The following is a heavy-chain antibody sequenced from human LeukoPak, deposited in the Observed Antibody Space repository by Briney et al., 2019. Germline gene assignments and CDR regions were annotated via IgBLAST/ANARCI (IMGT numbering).Heavy chain of an antibody. V-gene: IGHV4-34*01. J-gene: IGHJ5*02. Sequence: PSETLSLTCAVYGGSFSGYYWSWIRQPPGKGLEWIGEINHSGSTNYNPSLKSRVTISVDTSKNQFSLKLSSVTAADTAVYYCARGGMSGSYYRNRFDPWGQGTLVTVSS. CDR2: INHSGST. CDR3: ARGGMSGSYYRNRFDP. CDR1: GGSFSGYY. D-gene: IGHD1-26*01.